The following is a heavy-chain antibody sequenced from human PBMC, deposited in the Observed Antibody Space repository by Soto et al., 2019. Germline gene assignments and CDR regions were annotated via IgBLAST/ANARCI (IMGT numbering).Heavy chain of an antibody. J-gene: IGHJ4*02. CDR3: AKDGRPDIVVVPAAMLGY. CDR2: ISGSGGST. V-gene: IGHV3-23*01. Sequence: GFMRVSCGASEFTFGGYARSWVRQAPGKGLEWVSAISGSGGSTYYADSVKGRFTISRDNSKNTLYLQMNSLRAEDTAVYYFAKDGRPDIVVVPAAMLGYWGQGTLVTV. D-gene: IGHD2-2*01. CDR1: EFTFGGYA.